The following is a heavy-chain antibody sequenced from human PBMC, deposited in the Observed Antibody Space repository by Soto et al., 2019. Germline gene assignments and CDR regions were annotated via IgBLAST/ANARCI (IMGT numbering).Heavy chain of an antibody. D-gene: IGHD6-13*01. V-gene: IGHV3-30*18. CDR1: GFTFSSYG. CDR2: ISYDGSNK. CDR3: AKDPEAAGIFGYFDL. J-gene: IGHJ2*01. Sequence: GGSLRLSCAASGFTFSSYGMHWVRQAPGKGLEWVAVISYDGSNKYYADSVKGRFTISRDNSKNTLYLQMNSLRAEDTAVYYCAKDPEAAGIFGYFDLWGRGTLVTVSS.